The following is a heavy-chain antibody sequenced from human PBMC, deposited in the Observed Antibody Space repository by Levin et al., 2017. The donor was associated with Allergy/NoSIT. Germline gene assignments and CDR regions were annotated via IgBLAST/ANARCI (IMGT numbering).Heavy chain of an antibody. CDR1: GFTFGSYW. CDR2: IISDGSST. J-gene: IGHJ4*02. Sequence: GGSLRLSCSASGFTFGSYWMHWVRQAPGKGLVWVSRIISDGSSTSYADSVRGRFTMSRDNAKNTLYLQMNSLRAEDTAIYYCARGGAVALDSWGQGTLVTVSS. CDR3: ARGGAVALDS. V-gene: IGHV3-74*01. D-gene: IGHD6-19*01.